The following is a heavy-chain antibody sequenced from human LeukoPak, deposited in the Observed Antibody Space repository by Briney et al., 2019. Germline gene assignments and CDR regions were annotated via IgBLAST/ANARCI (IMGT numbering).Heavy chain of an antibody. J-gene: IGHJ5*02. CDR2: VSADGSST. Sequence: GGSLRLSCVASGFSFRSYWMHWVRQVPGKGLVWVSRVSADGSSTSYADAVKGRFTISRGNAKNTVDLQMSGLRAEDTAIYYCTRDKYGGTFDPWGQGTLVTVSS. CDR3: TRDKYGGTFDP. V-gene: IGHV3-74*01. D-gene: IGHD2-15*01. CDR1: GFSFRSYW.